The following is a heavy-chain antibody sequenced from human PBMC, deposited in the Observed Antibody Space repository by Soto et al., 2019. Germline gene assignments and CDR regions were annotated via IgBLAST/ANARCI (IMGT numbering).Heavy chain of an antibody. D-gene: IGHD1-26*01. CDR2: IAYDGSDM. J-gene: IGHJ4*02. CDR1: GFSFSSYA. V-gene: IGHV3-30*18. Sequence: QVHLVESGGDVVQPGRSLRLSCAASGFSFSSYAIHWVRQAPGKGLEWVAVIAYDGSDMYYGDSVKARFTISRDNSKKTLYLQMNSLRPDDTAVYYCAKDPRGIVGAGALLDSWGQGTLVIVSS. CDR3: AKDPRGIVGAGALLDS.